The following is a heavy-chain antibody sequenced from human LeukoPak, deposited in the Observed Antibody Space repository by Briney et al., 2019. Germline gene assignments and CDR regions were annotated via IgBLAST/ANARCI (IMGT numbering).Heavy chain of an antibody. D-gene: IGHD3-3*01. J-gene: IGHJ4*02. CDR1: GYSISSGYY. CDR3: ARVARWSSGGFYDFWSGPDY. V-gene: IGHV4-38-2*02. CDR2: IYHSGST. Sequence: SETLSLTCTVSGYSISSGYYWGWIRQPPGKGLEWIGSIYHSGSTYYNPSLKSRVTISVDTSKNQFSLKLSSVTAADTAVYYCARVARWSSGGFYDFWSGPDYWGQGTLVTVSS.